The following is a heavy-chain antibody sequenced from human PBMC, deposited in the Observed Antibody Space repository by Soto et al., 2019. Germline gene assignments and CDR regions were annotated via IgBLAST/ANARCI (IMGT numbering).Heavy chain of an antibody. CDR2: ISYDGSNK. J-gene: IGHJ4*02. CDR3: AKDLTMIPAGYFDY. V-gene: IGHV3-30*18. D-gene: IGHD3-22*01. CDR1: GFTFSSYG. Sequence: GGSLRLSCAASGFTFSSYGMHWVRQAPGKGLEWVAVISYDGSNKYYADSVKGRFTISRDNSKNTLYLQMNSLRAEDTAVYYCAKDLTMIPAGYFDYWGQGTLVTVYS.